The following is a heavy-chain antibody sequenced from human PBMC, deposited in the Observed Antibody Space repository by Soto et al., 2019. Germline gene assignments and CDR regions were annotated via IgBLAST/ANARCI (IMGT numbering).Heavy chain of an antibody. D-gene: IGHD5-18*01. J-gene: IGHJ4*02. Sequence: GGSLRLSCAASGFTFSSYGMHWVRQAPGKGLEWVAVIWYDGSNKYYADSVKGRFTISRDNSKNSLYLQMNSLRAEDTAVYYCARDQPGYSYGYGLGYWGQGTLVTVSS. CDR3: ARDQPGYSYGYGLGY. CDR1: GFTFSSYG. CDR2: IWYDGSNK. V-gene: IGHV3-33*01.